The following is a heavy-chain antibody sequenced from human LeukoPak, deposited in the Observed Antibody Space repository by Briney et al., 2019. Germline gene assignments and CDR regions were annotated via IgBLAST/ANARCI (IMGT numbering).Heavy chain of an antibody. J-gene: IGHJ4*02. CDR3: ATEGGMVGATGVGDFDY. CDR1: GYALTELS. CDR2: FDLEDGET. D-gene: IGHD1-26*01. Sequence: ASVKVSCKVSGYALTELSMHWVRQAPGKGLEWMGGFDLEDGETIYAQKFQGRVTMTEDTSTDTAYMELSSLRSEDTAVYYCATEGGMVGATGVGDFDYWGQGTLVTVSS. V-gene: IGHV1-24*01.